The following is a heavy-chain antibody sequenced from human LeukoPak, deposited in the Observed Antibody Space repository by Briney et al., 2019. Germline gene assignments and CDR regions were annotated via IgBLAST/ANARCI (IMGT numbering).Heavy chain of an antibody. V-gene: IGHV1-46*01. Sequence: GASVKVSCKASGYTFTNYHLHWVRQAPGQGLEWMGIINPSGGSTSYAQKFQDRVTMTRGTSTSTVYMELNSLRSEDTAVYYCARATWYGGNPSGAFDIWGQGTMVTVSS. CDR1: GYTFTNYH. D-gene: IGHD4/OR15-4a*01. CDR2: INPSGGST. CDR3: ARATWYGGNPSGAFDI. J-gene: IGHJ3*02.